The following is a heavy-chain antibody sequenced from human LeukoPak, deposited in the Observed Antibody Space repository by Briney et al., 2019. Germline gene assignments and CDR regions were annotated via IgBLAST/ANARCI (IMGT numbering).Heavy chain of an antibody. CDR3: AKWPSSSSAAGDDAFDI. J-gene: IGHJ3*02. D-gene: IGHD6-6*01. Sequence: GGSLRLSCAASGFTFSSYGMHWVRQAPGKGLEWVAVISYDGSNKYYADSVKGRFTISRDNSKNTLYLQMNSLRAEDTAVYYCAKWPSSSSAAGDDAFDIWGQGTMVTVSS. CDR2: ISYDGSNK. V-gene: IGHV3-30*18. CDR1: GFTFSSYG.